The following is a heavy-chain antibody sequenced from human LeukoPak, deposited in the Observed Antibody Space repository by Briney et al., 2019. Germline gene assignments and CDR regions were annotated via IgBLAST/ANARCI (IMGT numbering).Heavy chain of an antibody. CDR3: ARGPWDYDSSGYQYYYHYYMDV. J-gene: IGHJ6*03. D-gene: IGHD3-22*01. CDR1: GYTFTSYD. V-gene: IGHV1-8*01. CDR2: MNPNSGNT. Sequence: WASVKVSCKASGYTFTSYDINWVRQATGQGLEWMGWMNPNSGNTGYAQKFQGRVTMTRNTSISTAYMELSSLRSEDTAVYYCARGPWDYDSSGYQYYYHYYMDVWGKGTTVTASS.